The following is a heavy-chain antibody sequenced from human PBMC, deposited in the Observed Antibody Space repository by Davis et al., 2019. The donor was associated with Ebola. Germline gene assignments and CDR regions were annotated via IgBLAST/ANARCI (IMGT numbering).Heavy chain of an antibody. CDR3: ARGEDEYSSSMGV. J-gene: IGHJ6*02. Sequence: MPSETLSLTCPVSGGSISSYYWSWIRQPPGKGLEWIGYIHYSGSTNYNPSLKGRVTISVDTSKNQFSLQLNSVTPEDTAVYYCARGEDEYSSSMGVWGQGTTVTVSS. D-gene: IGHD6-6*01. CDR2: IHYSGST. V-gene: IGHV4-59*12. CDR1: GGSISSYY.